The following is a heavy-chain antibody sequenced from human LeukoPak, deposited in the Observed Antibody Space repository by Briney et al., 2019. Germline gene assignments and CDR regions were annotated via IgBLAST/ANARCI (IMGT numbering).Heavy chain of an antibody. CDR2: ISYDGSNK. D-gene: IGHD6-19*01. V-gene: IGHV3-30*04. CDR3: ARELSGWYYFDY. CDR1: GFTFSSYA. Sequence: GGSLRLSGAASGFTFSSYAMHWVRQAPGKGLEWVAVISYDGSNKYYADSVKGRFTISRDNSKNTLFLQMNSLRAEDTAVYYCARELSGWYYFDYWGQGTLVTVSS. J-gene: IGHJ4*02.